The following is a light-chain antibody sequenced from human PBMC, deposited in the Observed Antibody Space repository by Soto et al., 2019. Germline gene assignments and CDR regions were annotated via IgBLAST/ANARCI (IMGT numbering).Light chain of an antibody. CDR1: QGISSW. J-gene: IGKJ2*01. CDR2: DAS. CDR3: QQADSLPYT. V-gene: IGKV1-12*01. Sequence: DIQMTQSPSSVSASVGDRVTITCRASQGISSWLAWYQQKPGKAPKLLIYDASNLQIGVPSRFSGSGSGTDFTLTINSLQPEDFATYCCQQADSLPYTFGQGTKLEIK.